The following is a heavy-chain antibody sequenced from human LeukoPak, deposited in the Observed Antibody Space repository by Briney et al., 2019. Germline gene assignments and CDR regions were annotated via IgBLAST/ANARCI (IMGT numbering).Heavy chain of an antibody. CDR3: ARVRQNSYGYYYYGMDV. D-gene: IGHD5-18*01. J-gene: IGHJ6*02. Sequence: ASVKVSCKALGYTFTTDGISWVRQAPGQGLEWMGWISARNGNIKYRQKLQGRVTITTDTSTSTAHMELRSLRSDDTAVYYCARVRQNSYGYYYYGMDVWGQGTTVTVSS. CDR2: ISARNGNI. V-gene: IGHV1-18*01. CDR1: GYTFTTDG.